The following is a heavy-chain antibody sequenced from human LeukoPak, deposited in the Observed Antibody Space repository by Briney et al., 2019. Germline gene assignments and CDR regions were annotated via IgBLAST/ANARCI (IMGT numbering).Heavy chain of an antibody. V-gene: IGHV4-34*01. CDR2: INHSGST. Sequence: SETLSLTCAVYGGSFSGYYWSWIRQPPGKGLEWIGEINHSGSTNYNPSLKSRVTISVDTSKNQFSLKLSSVTAADTAVYYCARGSGNDGDYFDYWGQGTLVTVSS. J-gene: IGHJ4*02. CDR3: ARGSGNDGDYFDY. D-gene: IGHD1-1*01. CDR1: GGSFSGYY.